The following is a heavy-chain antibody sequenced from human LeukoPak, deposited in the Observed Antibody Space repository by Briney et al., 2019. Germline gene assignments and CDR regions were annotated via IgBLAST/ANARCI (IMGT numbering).Heavy chain of an antibody. CDR2: ISISGDDT. Sequence: GGSLRLSCATSGFSFSSHAMTWVRQAPGKGLEWLSAISISGDDTYYADSVKGRFTISRDNSKNTLYLQMSSLSADDTAMYYCANEIRPNDYWGQGTLVTVSS. D-gene: IGHD4-17*01. CDR3: ANEIRPNDY. J-gene: IGHJ4*02. V-gene: IGHV3-23*01. CDR1: GFSFSSHA.